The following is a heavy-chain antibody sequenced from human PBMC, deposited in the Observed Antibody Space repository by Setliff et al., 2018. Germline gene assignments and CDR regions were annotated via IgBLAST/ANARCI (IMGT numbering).Heavy chain of an antibody. CDR1: GGSISSGNYY. V-gene: IGHV4-39*01. CDR3: ARHKSNGSGSYPSLYMDV. Sequence: SETLSLTCRVSGGSISSGNYYWGLIRQPPGKGLEWVATIYYSGSTYSNPSLKSRLIISVDAPDNQFSVKLSSVTVADTAVYYCARHKSNGSGSYPSLYMDVWGKGIMVTVS. D-gene: IGHD3-10*01. J-gene: IGHJ6*03. CDR2: IYYSGST.